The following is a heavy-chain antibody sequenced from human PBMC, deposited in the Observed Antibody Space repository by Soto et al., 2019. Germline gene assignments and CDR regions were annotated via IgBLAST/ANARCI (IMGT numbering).Heavy chain of an antibody. CDR1: GYTFTSYG. CDR3: ARGGRRRGWFDP. V-gene: IGHV1-18*01. J-gene: IGHJ5*02. Sequence: QVQLVQSGAEVKKPGASVKVSCKASGYTFTSYGISWVRQAPGQGLEWMGWISAFNGNTNYAQKRQGRLTMTTDTSPRPGYMGLRSLGSDGPAVHYCARGGRRRGWFDPWGQGTLVTVSS. D-gene: IGHD3-10*01. CDR2: ISAFNGNT.